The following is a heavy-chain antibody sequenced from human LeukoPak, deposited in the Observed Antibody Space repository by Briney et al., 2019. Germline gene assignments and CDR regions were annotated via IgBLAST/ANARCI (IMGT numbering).Heavy chain of an antibody. CDR2: MNPNSGGT. Sequence: ASVKVSCKAPGYNFTGYHLHWVRQGPGQGLEWMGNMNPNSGGTNSAQKFQGRVIMTRDTSISTAYMELNGLRSDDTAVYYCARVLNGWDLQPFDCWGQGTLVTVSS. J-gene: IGHJ4*02. D-gene: IGHD1-26*01. CDR1: GYNFTGYH. V-gene: IGHV1-2*02. CDR3: ARVLNGWDLQPFDC.